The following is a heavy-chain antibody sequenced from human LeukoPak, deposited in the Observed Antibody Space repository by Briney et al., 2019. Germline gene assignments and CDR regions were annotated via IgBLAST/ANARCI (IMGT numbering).Heavy chain of an antibody. CDR1: GFTFSSYW. V-gene: IGHV3-48*04. CDR2: ISSSSSTI. Sequence: GGSLRLSCAASGFTFSSYWMNWVRQAPGKGLECVSYISSSSSTIYYTDSVQGRFTISRDNAKNSLYLQMNSLRAEDTAVYYCATPALHCGGDCFASWGQGTLVTVSS. J-gene: IGHJ4*02. D-gene: IGHD2-21*02. CDR3: ATPALHCGGDCFAS.